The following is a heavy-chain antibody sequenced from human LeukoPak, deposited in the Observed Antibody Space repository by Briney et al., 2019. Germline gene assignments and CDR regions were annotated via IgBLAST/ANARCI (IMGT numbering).Heavy chain of an antibody. D-gene: IGHD1-14*01. J-gene: IGHJ4*02. CDR1: GGSISSSSYY. V-gene: IGHV4-39*07. CDR2: IYYSGST. Sequence: SETLSLTCTVSGGSISSSSYYWGWIRQPPGKGLEWIGSIYYSGSTYYNPSLKSRVTISVDTSKNQFSLKLSSVTAADTVVYYCARDRTGPFDYWGQGTLVTVSS. CDR3: ARDRTGPFDY.